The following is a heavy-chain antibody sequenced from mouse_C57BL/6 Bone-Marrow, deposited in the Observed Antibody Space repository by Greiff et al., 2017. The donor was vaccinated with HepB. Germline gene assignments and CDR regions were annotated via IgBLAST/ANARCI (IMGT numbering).Heavy chain of an antibody. Sequence: EVKLMESGEGLVKPGGSLKLSCAASGFTFSSYAMSWVRQTPEKRLEWVAYISSGGDYIYYADTVKGRFTISRDNARNTLYLQMSSLKSEDTAMYYGTRAAWYFDVWGTGTTVTVSS. CDR1: GFTFSSYA. J-gene: IGHJ1*03. V-gene: IGHV5-9-1*02. CDR2: ISSGGDYI. CDR3: TRAAWYFDV.